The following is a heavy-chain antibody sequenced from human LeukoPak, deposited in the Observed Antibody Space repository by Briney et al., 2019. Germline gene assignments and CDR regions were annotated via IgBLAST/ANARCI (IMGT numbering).Heavy chain of an antibody. CDR2: ISGSGGST. CDR3: TTGGSWERDFDY. V-gene: IGHV3-23*01. J-gene: IGHJ4*02. Sequence: GGSLRLSCAASGFTFSSYAMSWVRQAPGKGLEWVSAISGSGGSTYYAAPVKGRFTISRDVSKNTLYLQMNSLKTEDTAVYYCTTGGSWERDFDYWGQGTLVTVSS. D-gene: IGHD1-26*01. CDR1: GFTFSSYA.